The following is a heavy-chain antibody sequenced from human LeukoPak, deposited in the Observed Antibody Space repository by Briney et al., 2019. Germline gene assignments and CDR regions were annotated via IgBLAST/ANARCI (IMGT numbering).Heavy chain of an antibody. CDR1: GGSISSHY. D-gene: IGHD3-16*01. J-gene: IGHJ5*02. Sequence: KSSETLSLTCTVSGGSISSHYWSWIRQSPGRGLEWIGFTFYTGSTNSNPSLKSRVTVSADPSKNQVSLRLISVTAADTAIYYCARHRDSLGFHNWFDPWGQGTLVSVSS. CDR3: ARHRDSLGFHNWFDP. V-gene: IGHV4-59*08. CDR2: TFYTGST.